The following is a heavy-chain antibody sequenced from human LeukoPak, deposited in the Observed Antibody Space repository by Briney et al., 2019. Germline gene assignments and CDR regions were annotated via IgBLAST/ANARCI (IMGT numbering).Heavy chain of an antibody. CDR3: AKGEIVVVTVGYYYGMDV. Sequence: LAGGSLRLSCAASGFTFSSYAMSWVRQAPGKGLEWVSAISGSGGSTYYADSVKGRFTISRDNSKNTLYLRMNSLRAEDTAVYYCAKGEIVVVTVGYYYGMDVWGQGTTVTVSS. CDR1: GFTFSSYA. D-gene: IGHD2-21*02. V-gene: IGHV3-23*01. J-gene: IGHJ6*02. CDR2: ISGSGGST.